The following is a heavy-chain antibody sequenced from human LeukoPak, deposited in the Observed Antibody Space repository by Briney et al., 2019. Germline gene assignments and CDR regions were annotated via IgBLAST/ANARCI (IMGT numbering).Heavy chain of an antibody. D-gene: IGHD5-18*01. Sequence: GESLKISCKGSGYTFTTYWIAWVRQMPGKGLEWMGIIYPGDSDSRYSPSFQGQVTISADKSISTAYLHWSSLKASDTAMYYCARHGYGYFDYWGQGTLVTVSS. CDR3: ARHGYGYFDY. CDR2: IYPGDSDS. V-gene: IGHV5-51*01. CDR1: GYTFTTYW. J-gene: IGHJ4*02.